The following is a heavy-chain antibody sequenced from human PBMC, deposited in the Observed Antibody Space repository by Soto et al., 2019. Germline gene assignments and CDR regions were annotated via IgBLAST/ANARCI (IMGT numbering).Heavy chain of an antibody. CDR3: ARHLDLPGAPDY. CDR2: IYPGDSDT. J-gene: IGHJ4*02. CDR1: GYSFTSYW. D-gene: IGHD3-10*01. V-gene: IGHV5-51*01. Sequence: PGQSLKISCKGSGYSFTSYWIGRVRQMPGKGLEWMGIIYPGDSDTRYSPSFQGQVTISADKSISTAYLQWSSLKASDTAMYHCARHLDLPGAPDYWGQGTLVTVSS.